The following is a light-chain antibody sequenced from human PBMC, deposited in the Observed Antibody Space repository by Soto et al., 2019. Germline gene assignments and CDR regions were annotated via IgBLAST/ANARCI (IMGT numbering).Light chain of an antibody. CDR1: QSISSW. J-gene: IGKJ1*01. CDR2: DAS. V-gene: IGKV1-5*01. CDR3: QKYNSYPWT. Sequence: DIQMTQSPSTLSASVGDRVTITCRASQSISSWLAWYQQKPGKAPKLLIYDASSLESGVPSRFSGSGSGTEFTLTISSLQPDDFATYYCQKYNSYPWTFGQGPRWKSN.